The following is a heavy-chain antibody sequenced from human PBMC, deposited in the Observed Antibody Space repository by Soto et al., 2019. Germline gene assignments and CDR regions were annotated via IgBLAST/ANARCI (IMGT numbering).Heavy chain of an antibody. CDR3: ASGRSSAGGYYYYYMDV. CDR2: INSDGSST. J-gene: IGHJ6*03. D-gene: IGHD6-6*01. V-gene: IGHV3-74*01. CDR1: GFTFSSYW. Sequence: EVQLVESGGGLVQPGGSLRLSCAASGFTFSSYWMHWVRQAPGKGLVWVSRINSDGSSTSYADSVKGRFTISRDNAKNTLYLQMNSLRAEDTAVYYCASGRSSAGGYYYYYMDVRGKGTTVTVSS.